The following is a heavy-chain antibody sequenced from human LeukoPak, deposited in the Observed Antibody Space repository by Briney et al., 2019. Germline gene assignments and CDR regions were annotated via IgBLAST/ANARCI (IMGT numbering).Heavy chain of an antibody. Sequence: GGSLRLSCAASGFTFSSYGMHWVRQAPGKGLEWVAVIWYDGSNKYYADSVKGRFTISRDNSKNTLYLQINSLRAEDTAVYYCARESGDGYFDYWGQGTLVTVSS. J-gene: IGHJ4*02. D-gene: IGHD3-10*01. CDR2: IWYDGSNK. CDR3: ARESGDGYFDY. CDR1: GFTFSSYG. V-gene: IGHV3-33*01.